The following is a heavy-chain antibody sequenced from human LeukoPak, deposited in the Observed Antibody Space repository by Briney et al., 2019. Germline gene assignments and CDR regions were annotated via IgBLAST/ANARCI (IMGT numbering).Heavy chain of an antibody. Sequence: GGSLRLSCAASGFTSTSYAIHWVRQAPGKGLEWVAVISYDGSYKYYADSVKGRFTMSRDYSKNTVYLQMNSLRVEDTAVYYCARAAGTTTGGMDVWGQETMGTVSS. CDR1: GFTSTSYA. J-gene: IGHJ6*02. CDR2: ISYDGSYK. CDR3: ARAAGTTTGGMDV. V-gene: IGHV3-30-3*01. D-gene: IGHD1-14*01.